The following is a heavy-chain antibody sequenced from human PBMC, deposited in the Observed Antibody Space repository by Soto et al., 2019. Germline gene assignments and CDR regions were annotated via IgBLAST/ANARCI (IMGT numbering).Heavy chain of an antibody. J-gene: IGHJ4*02. CDR2: ISAYNGNT. Sequence: QVQLVQSGAEVKKPGASVKVSCKASGYTFTSYGISWVRQAPGQGLEWMGWISAYNGNTNYAQKLQGKVTMTKDPSTSQAYMELRSLRSDDTAVYYCAREPGLRYFDWSLALDYWGQGTLVTVSS. V-gene: IGHV1-18*01. CDR3: AREPGLRYFDWSLALDY. D-gene: IGHD3-9*01. CDR1: GYTFTSYG.